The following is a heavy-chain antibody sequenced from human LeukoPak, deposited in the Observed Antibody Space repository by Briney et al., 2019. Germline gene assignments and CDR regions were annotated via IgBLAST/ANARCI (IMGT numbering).Heavy chain of an antibody. CDR3: ARGGSYLSAFDI. CDR1: GGSFGGYY. J-gene: IGHJ3*02. CDR2: IYSGGST. Sequence: ETLSLTCAVYGGSFGGYYWSWVRQAPGKGLEWVSIIYSGGSTFYADSVKGRFTISRDNSKNTLYLQMNSLRAEDTAVYYCARGGSYLSAFDIWGQGTMVTVSS. D-gene: IGHD1-26*01. V-gene: IGHV3-53*01.